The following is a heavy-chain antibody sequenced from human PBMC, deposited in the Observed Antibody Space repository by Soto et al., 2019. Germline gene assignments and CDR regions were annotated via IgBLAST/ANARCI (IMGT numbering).Heavy chain of an antibody. J-gene: IGHJ4*02. Sequence: GESLRLSCAASGFTFTRYSMNWVRQAPGKGLEWVSSISSTTNYIYYGDSMKGRFTISRDNAKNSLYLEMNSVRAEDTAVYYCARESEDLTSNFDYWGQGTLVTVSS. CDR2: ISSTTNYI. CDR3: ARESEDLTSNFDY. V-gene: IGHV3-21*06. CDR1: GFTFTRYS.